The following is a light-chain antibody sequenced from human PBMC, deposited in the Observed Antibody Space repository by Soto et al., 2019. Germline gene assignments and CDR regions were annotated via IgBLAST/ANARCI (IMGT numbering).Light chain of an antibody. Sequence: DIQMTQSPSSLSASVGDRVTITCRASQSVSNYLNWYQQKPGKAPTLLIYAASTLQSGVPSRISGSGSGTDFTLTISSLQPEDFAVYYCHQYGIAPFGGGTKVDIK. CDR2: AAS. V-gene: IGKV1-39*01. CDR1: QSVSNY. CDR3: HQYGIAP. J-gene: IGKJ4*01.